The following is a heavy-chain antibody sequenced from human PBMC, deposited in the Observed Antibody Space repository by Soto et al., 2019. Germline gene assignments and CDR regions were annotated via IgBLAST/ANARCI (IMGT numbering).Heavy chain of an antibody. V-gene: IGHV3-15*07. CDR1: DFTFNNVW. CDR3: TTGRRDYYYYGLDV. Sequence: EVQVVESRGGVVKPGGSLRLSCAVSDFTFNNVWMNWVRQAPGKGLEWVGHIKSKTDGRATDYAAPVKGRFTISRDDSKNTLYLQMNSLNTEDTAVYYCTTGRRDYYYYGLDVWGQGTTVTVSS. CDR2: IKSKTDGRAT. J-gene: IGHJ6*02.